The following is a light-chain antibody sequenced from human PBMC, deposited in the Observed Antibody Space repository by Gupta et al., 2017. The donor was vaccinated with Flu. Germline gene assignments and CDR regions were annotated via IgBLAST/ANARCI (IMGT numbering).Light chain of an antibody. V-gene: IGLV3-1*01. CDR3: QAWDSTTGV. CDR1: NLGDKY. CDR2: KDT. J-gene: IGLJ1*01. Sequence: SYELTQLPSVSGSPGQTASITCSGDNLGDKYASWYQQKPGQSPVLVIYKDTKRPSGIPERFSGSNSGNTATLTISGTQAMDEADYYCQAWDSTTGVFGTGTKVTVL.